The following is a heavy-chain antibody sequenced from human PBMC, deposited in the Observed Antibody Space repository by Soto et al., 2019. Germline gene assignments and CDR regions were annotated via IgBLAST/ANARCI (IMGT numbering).Heavy chain of an antibody. V-gene: IGHV3-11*01. CDR1: GFTFSDYY. CDR3: ARGADRSSWSLGPYYYYGMDV. D-gene: IGHD6-13*01. J-gene: IGHJ6*02. Sequence: QVQLVESGGGLVKPGGSLRLSCAASGFTFSDYYMSWIRQAPGKGLEWVSYISSSGSTIYYADSVKGRFTISRDNAKNSLYLQMNSLRAEDTAVYYCARGADRSSWSLGPYYYYGMDVWGQGTTVTVSS. CDR2: ISSSGSTI.